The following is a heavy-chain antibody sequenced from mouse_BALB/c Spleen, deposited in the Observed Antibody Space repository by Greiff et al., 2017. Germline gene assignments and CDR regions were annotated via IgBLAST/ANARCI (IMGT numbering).Heavy chain of an antibody. CDR1: GFTFSSYA. CDR2: IRSGGST. V-gene: IGHV5-6-5*01. Sequence: EVQGVESGGGLVKPGGSLKLSCAASGFTFSSYAMSWVRQTPEKRLEWVASIRSGGSTYYPDSVKGRFTISRDNARNILYLQMSSLRSEDTAMYYCTRGEGDYWGQGTSVTVSS. CDR3: TRGEGDY. J-gene: IGHJ4*01.